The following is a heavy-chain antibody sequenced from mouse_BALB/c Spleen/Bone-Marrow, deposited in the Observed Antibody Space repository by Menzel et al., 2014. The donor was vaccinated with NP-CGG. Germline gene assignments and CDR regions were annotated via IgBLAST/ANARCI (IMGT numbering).Heavy chain of an antibody. V-gene: IGHV2-2*02. CDR1: GFSLTSYG. CDR3: ARNYYGSSYAMDY. D-gene: IGHD1-1*01. Sequence: QVQLQQSGPGLVQPSQSLSITCTVSGFSLTSYGVHWVRQSPGKGLDWLGVIWSGGSTDYNAAFISRLSISKDNPKSQVFFKMNSLQVNDTAIYYCARNYYGSSYAMDYWGQGTSVTVSS. J-gene: IGHJ4*01. CDR2: IWSGGST.